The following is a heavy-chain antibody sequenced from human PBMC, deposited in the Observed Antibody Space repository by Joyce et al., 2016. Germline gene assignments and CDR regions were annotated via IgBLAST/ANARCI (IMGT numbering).Heavy chain of an antibody. CDR1: GYTFTGFY. V-gene: IGHV1-46*01. Sequence: VHLVQSGAELKEPGASVKVSCKASGYTFTGFYVHWVRQATGQGLEWRGMINKMSGGTTNAQKFQGRVTLTRDTAANTHYMELTSLTSDDTAVFYCARDLTGSGWYYFDHWGQGTLVTVSS. CDR3: ARDLTGSGWYYFDH. J-gene: IGHJ4*02. CDR2: INKMSGGT. D-gene: IGHD6-19*01.